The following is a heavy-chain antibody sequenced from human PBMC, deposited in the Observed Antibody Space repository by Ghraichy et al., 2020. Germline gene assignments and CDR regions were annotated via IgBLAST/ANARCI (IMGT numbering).Heavy chain of an antibody. Sequence: SQTLSLTCTVSGGSISSSSYYWGWIRQPPGKGLEWIGSIYYSGSTYYNPSLKSRVTISVDTSKNQFSLKLSSVTAADTAVYYCARSSGWKNNWFDPWGQGTLVTVSS. CDR1: GGSISSSSYY. CDR2: IYYSGST. D-gene: IGHD6-19*01. J-gene: IGHJ5*02. V-gene: IGHV4-39*01. CDR3: ARSSGWKNNWFDP.